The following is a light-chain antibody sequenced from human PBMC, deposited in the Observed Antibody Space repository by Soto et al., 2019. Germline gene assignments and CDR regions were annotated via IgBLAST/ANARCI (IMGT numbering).Light chain of an antibody. Sequence: EIVLTQSPATLSLSPGERATLSCRASQSVSSYLAWYQQKPGQAPRLLIYDASNRATGIPDRFSGSGSGTEFSLTISSLQPDDFATYYCQHYNSYSEAFGQGTKVDI. CDR2: DAS. CDR1: QSVSSY. J-gene: IGKJ1*01. V-gene: IGKV3-11*01. CDR3: QHYNSYSEA.